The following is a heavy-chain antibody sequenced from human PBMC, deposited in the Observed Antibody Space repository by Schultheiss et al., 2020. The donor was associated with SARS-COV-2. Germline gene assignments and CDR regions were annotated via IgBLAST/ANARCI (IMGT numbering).Heavy chain of an antibody. Sequence: GGSLRLSCAASGFTFSSYAMSWVRQAPGKGLEWVSAISGSGGSTYYADSVKGRFTISRDNSKNTLYLQMNSLRAEDTAVYYCARGLDFPPYYYYYMDVWGKGTTVTVSS. CDR3: ARGLDFPPYYYYYMDV. V-gene: IGHV3-23*01. D-gene: IGHD6-6*01. CDR1: GFTFSSYA. J-gene: IGHJ6*03. CDR2: ISGSGGST.